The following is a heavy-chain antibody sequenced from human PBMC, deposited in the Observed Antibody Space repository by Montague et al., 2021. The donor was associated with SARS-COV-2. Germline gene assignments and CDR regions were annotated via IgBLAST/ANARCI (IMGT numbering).Heavy chain of an antibody. D-gene: IGHD3-22*01. Sequence: SETLSLTCSVSGGSVSSYYLNWIRQTPGKGLEWIGNIYYSGSTNYNPSHKSRVTISVDTSKNQFSLKLSSVTAADTAVYYCARDRPPYYYDTSGHFLHGWFDPWGQGTLVTVSS. V-gene: IGHV4-59*02. J-gene: IGHJ5*02. CDR2: IYYSGST. CDR1: GGSVSSYY. CDR3: ARDRPPYYYDTSGHFLHGWFDP.